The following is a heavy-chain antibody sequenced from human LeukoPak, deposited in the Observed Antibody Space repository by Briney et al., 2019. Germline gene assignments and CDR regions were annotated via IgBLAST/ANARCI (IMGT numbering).Heavy chain of an antibody. J-gene: IGHJ4*02. CDR1: RFTFSTYW. CDR2: INSDGSST. Sequence: GGSLRLSCAASRFTFSTYWMHWVRQAPGKGLVWVSRINSDGSSTGYADSVKGRFTISRDNAKNSLYLQMNSLRAEDMAVYYCARFILTGYFDYWGQGTLVTVSS. V-gene: IGHV3-74*01. D-gene: IGHD3-9*01. CDR3: ARFILTGYFDY.